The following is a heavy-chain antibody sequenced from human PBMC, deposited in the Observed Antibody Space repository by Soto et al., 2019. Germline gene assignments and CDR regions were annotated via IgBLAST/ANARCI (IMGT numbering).Heavy chain of an antibody. J-gene: IGHJ6*02. D-gene: IGHD6-13*01. CDR2: ISYDGSNK. CDR3: AKDLRRSSWFYYYYGMDV. CDR1: GFTFSSYG. V-gene: IGHV3-30*18. Sequence: GGSLRLSCADSGFTFSSYGMHWVRQAPGKGLEWVAVISYDGSNKYYADSVKGRFTISRDNSKNTLYLQMNSLRAEDTAVYYCAKDLRRSSWFYYYYGMDVWGQGTTVTVSS.